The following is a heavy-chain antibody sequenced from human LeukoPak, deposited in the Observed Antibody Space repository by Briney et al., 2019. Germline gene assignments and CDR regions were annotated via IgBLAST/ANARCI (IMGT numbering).Heavy chain of an antibody. Sequence: GGSLRLSCAASGFTFSDYYMSWIRQAPGKGLEWVSYISSSGSTIYYADSVKGRFTISRDNSKTTLYLQMNGLRAEDTAVYYCAKEEEKGVVLEHNHDYWGQGTLVTVSS. D-gene: IGHD2-15*01. CDR3: AKEEEKGVVLEHNHDY. V-gene: IGHV3-11*01. J-gene: IGHJ4*02. CDR1: GFTFSDYY. CDR2: ISSSGSTI.